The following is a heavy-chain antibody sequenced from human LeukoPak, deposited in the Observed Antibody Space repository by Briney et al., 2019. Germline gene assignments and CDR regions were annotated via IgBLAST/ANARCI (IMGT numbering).Heavy chain of an antibody. Sequence: GGSLRLSCAASGFTFSTYEMNWVRQAPGKGLEWISFTTSSGSPIYYADSVKGRFTISRDNARNSLYLQMNSLTPEDTAIYYCARCPYSGRSFDIWGQGTMVTVSS. J-gene: IGHJ3*02. D-gene: IGHD1-26*01. V-gene: IGHV3-48*03. CDR2: TTSSGSPI. CDR1: GFTFSTYE. CDR3: ARCPYSGRSFDI.